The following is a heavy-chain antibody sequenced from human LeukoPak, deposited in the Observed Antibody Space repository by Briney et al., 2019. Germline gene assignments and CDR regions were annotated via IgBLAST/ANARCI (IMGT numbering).Heavy chain of an antibody. J-gene: IGHJ3*02. CDR3: VRDVNWGLDAFDI. CDR2: AYYRSKWLY. Sequence: SQTLSLTCAISGDSGSFNSDVWNWIRQSPSRGLEWLGRAYYRSKWLYGYVVSVKGRLTITPDTPKNQFSLQLNSVTPEDTAVYYCVRDVNWGLDAFDIWGQGTMVTVSS. V-gene: IGHV6-1*01. D-gene: IGHD7-27*01. CDR1: GDSGSFNSDV.